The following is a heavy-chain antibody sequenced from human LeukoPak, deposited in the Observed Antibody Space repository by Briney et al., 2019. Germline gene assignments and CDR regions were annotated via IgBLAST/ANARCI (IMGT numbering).Heavy chain of an antibody. CDR3: AKYQLPHSYYYYGMDV. J-gene: IGHJ6*02. V-gene: IGHV3-23*01. CDR2: ITTSDGNT. CDR1: GFTFSSYT. Sequence: GGSLRLSCAASGFTFSSYTMSWVRQAPGKGLEWVSTITTSDGNTYYADSVRGRFTISRDNSKNTLYLQMNSLRAEDTAVYYCAKYQLPHSYYYYGMDVWGQGTTVTVSS. D-gene: IGHD2-2*01.